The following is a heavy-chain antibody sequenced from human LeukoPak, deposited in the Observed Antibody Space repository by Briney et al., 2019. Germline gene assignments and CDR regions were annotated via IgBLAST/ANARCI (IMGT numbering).Heavy chain of an antibody. CDR2: ITAYKGNT. V-gene: IGHV1-18*01. D-gene: IGHD4-17*01. CDR3: VSKVITGTTQDQYFDS. Sequence: ASVKVSCKASGYMFSNYGISWVRQAPGEGLEWMGWITAYKGNTAYEQKFQGRVTMTTDTSTSTAYLELTSLRSDDTAVYYCVSKVITGTTQDQYFDSWGQGTLVTVSS. CDR1: GYMFSNYG. J-gene: IGHJ4*02.